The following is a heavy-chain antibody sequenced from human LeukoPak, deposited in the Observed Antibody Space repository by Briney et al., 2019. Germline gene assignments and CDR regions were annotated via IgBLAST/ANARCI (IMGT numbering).Heavy chain of an antibody. CDR2: ISWNSGSI. D-gene: IGHD3-9*01. Sequence: GRSLRLSCAASGFTFDDYAMHWVRQAPGKGLEWVSGISWNSGSIGYADSVKGRFTISRDNAKNSLHLQMNSLRAEDMALYYCAKANYDILTGYIDYWGQGTLVTVSS. V-gene: IGHV3-9*03. J-gene: IGHJ4*02. CDR1: GFTFDDYA. CDR3: AKANYDILTGYIDY.